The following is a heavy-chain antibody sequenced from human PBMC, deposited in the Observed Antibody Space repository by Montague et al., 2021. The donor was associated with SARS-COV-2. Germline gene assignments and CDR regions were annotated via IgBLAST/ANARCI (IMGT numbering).Heavy chain of an antibody. D-gene: IGHD4-11*01. J-gene: IGHJ6*02. CDR2: IYYSGST. CDR1: GGSISSYY. V-gene: IGHV4-59*08. Sequence: SETLSLTCTVSGGSISSYYWSWIRQPPGKGLEWIGYIYYSGSTNYNPSLKSRVTISVDTSKNQFSLKLSSATAADTAVYYCAVNSNYYYYYGMDVWGQGTTVTVSS. CDR3: AVNSNYYYYYGMDV.